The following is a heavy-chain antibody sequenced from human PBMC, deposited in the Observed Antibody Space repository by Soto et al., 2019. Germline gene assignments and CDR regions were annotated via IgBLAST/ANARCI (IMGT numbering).Heavy chain of an antibody. V-gene: IGHV4-39*01. CDR2: IYYSGST. D-gene: IGHD3-9*01. CDR1: GGFISRSSYY. Sequence: PSETLSLTCTVSGGFISRSSYYRGWIRQPPGKGLEWIGSIYYSGSTYYNPSLKSRVTISVDTSKNQFSLKLSSVTAADTAVYYCASQILTGYPDYFDYWGQGTLVTVSS. CDR3: ASQILTGYPDYFDY. J-gene: IGHJ4*02.